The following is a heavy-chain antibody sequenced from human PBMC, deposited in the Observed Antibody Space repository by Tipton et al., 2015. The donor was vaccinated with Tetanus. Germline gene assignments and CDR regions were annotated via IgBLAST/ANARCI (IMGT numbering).Heavy chain of an antibody. CDR1: GGSVRSGDYQ. J-gene: IGHJ4*02. V-gene: IGHV4-61*08. Sequence: TLSLTCTVSGGSVRSGDYQWNWIRQPPGKGLEWLAYISYSGSTNSNYALKSRITKSRDTSKNQISLKLTSVTAADTAVYYCARANYNFPKKGPFDSWGQGTLVIVSS. CDR3: ARANYNFPKKGPFDS. CDR2: ISYSGST. D-gene: IGHD3-3*01.